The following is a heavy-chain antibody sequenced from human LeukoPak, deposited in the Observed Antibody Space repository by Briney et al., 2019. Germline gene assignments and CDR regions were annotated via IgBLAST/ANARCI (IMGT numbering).Heavy chain of an antibody. Sequence: ASVKVSCKASGYTFTRNPIGWVRQARGQGPEWMGWINSYNGDTVYAQMFQGRVTLTTDTSTSTAYMELRDLRSDDTAVYYCAKDLGAAAGDDCWGQGALVTVSS. CDR2: INSYNGDT. J-gene: IGHJ4*02. CDR1: GYTFTRNP. CDR3: AKDLGAAAGDDC. D-gene: IGHD6-13*01. V-gene: IGHV1-18*01.